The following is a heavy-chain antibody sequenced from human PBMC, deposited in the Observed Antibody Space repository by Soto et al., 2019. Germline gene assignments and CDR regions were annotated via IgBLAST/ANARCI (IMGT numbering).Heavy chain of an antibody. V-gene: IGHV3-21*04. D-gene: IGHD3-3*01. CDR3: ARWSYLDY. Sequence: GGSLRLSCAASGFTFSSYSMNWVRQAPGKGLEWVSSISSSSSYIYYADSVKGRFSISRDTSQSTLYLQMNSLRADDTAMYYCARWSYLDYWGQGTRVTVSS. J-gene: IGHJ4*02. CDR1: GFTFSSYS. CDR2: ISSSSSYI.